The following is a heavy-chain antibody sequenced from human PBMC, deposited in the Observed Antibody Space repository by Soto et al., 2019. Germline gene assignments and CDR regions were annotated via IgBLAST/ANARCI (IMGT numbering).Heavy chain of an antibody. V-gene: IGHV4-30-4*01. CDR1: VGSISSGDYY. J-gene: IGHJ6*02. D-gene: IGHD4-17*01. Sequence: QVQLQESGPGLVKPSQTLSLTCTVSVGSISSGDYYWSWIRQPPGKGLEWIGHIYYSGSTYYNPSLQSRVTISVDTAKNQLSLKLSSVTAADTAVYYCGIASTVVTDVWGQGTTVTVSS. CDR2: IYYSGST. CDR3: GIASTVVTDV.